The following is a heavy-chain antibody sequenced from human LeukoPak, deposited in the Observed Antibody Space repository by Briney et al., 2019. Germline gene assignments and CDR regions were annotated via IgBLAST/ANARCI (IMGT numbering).Heavy chain of an antibody. V-gene: IGHV4-34*01. CDR3: ARGRYYDYAWGSYRPGRAFDI. D-gene: IGHD3-16*02. CDR1: GGSFSGYY. Sequence: SETLSLTCAVYGGSFSGYYWSWIRQPPGKGLEWIGEINHSGSTNYNPSLKSRVTISVDTSKNQFSLKLSSVTAADTAVYYCARGRYYDYAWGSYRPGRAFDIWGQGTMVTVSS. CDR2: INHSGST. J-gene: IGHJ3*02.